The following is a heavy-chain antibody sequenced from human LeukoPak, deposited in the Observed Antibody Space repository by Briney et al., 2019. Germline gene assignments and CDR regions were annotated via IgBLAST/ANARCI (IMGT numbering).Heavy chain of an antibody. CDR2: ISYDGSNK. Sequence: GGSLRLSCAASGFTFSSYGMHWVRQAPGKGLEWVAVISYDGSNKYYADSVKGRFTISRDNAKNSLYLQMNSLRAEDTAVYYCARVSSRLGYYYYMDVWGKGTTVTVSS. CDR3: ARVSSRLGYYYYMDV. D-gene: IGHD6-19*01. V-gene: IGHV3-30*03. CDR1: GFTFSSYG. J-gene: IGHJ6*03.